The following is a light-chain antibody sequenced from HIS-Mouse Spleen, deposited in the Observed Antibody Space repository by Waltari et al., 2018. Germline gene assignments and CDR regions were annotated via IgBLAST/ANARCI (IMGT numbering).Light chain of an antibody. V-gene: IGKV3-11*01. CDR3: QQRSNWLT. Sequence: EIVLTQSPATLSLYPGERATLSCRASQSVSSYLAWYQQKPGQAPRLLIYDASNRATGIPARFSGSGSGTDLTLNISSLEPEDFAVYYCQQRSNWLTFGGGTKVEIK. CDR2: DAS. CDR1: QSVSSY. J-gene: IGKJ4*01.